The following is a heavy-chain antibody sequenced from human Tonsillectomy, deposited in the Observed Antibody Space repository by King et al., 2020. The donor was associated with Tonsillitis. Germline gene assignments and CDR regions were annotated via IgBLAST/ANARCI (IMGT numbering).Heavy chain of an antibody. CDR1: GGFISSYY. D-gene: IGHD3-3*01. J-gene: IGHJ6*03. V-gene: IGHV4-59*08. Sequence: VQLQESGPGLVKPSETLSLTCTVSGGFISSYYWSWIRQPPGKGLEWIGYIYYSGSTNYNPSLKSRVTISVDTSKNQFSLKLSSVTAADTAVYYCARRDYDFWSGPTEDYYYYYMDVWGEGTTVTVSS. CDR3: ARRDYDFWSGPTEDYYYYYMDV. CDR2: IYYSGST.